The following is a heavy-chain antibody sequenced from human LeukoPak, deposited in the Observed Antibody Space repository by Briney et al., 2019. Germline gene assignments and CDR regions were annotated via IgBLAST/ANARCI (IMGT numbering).Heavy chain of an antibody. D-gene: IGHD1-26*01. CDR2: FDPEDGET. V-gene: IGHV1-24*01. CDR1: GYTLTELS. CDR3: ATGLDWELLIDY. J-gene: IGHJ4*02. Sequence: ASVKVSCKVSGYTLTELSMHWVRQAPGKGLEWMGGFDPEDGETIYAQKFQGRVTMTEDTSTDTAYMELSSLRSEDTAVYYCATGLDWELLIDYWGRGTLVTVSS.